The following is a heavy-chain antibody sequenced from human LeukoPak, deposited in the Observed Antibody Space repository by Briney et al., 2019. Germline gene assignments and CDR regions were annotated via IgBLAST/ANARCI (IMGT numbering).Heavy chain of an antibody. D-gene: IGHD1-26*01. CDR1: GFTVSSNY. Sequence: PGGSLRLSCAASGFTVSSNYMSWVRQAPGKGLEWVSVIYSVGSTYYADSVKGRFTISRDNSKNTLYLQMNTLRAEDTAVYYCARERYSGSPYYFDYWGQGTLVIVSS. J-gene: IGHJ4*02. CDR3: ARERYSGSPYYFDY. V-gene: IGHV3-66*01. CDR2: IYSVGST.